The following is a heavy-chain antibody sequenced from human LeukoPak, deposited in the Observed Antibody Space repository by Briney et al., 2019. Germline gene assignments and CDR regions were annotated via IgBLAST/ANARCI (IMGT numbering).Heavy chain of an antibody. J-gene: IGHJ1*01. CDR2: IRKKSDSYTT. V-gene: IGHV3-72*01. CDR3: ADIGGGGSNTR. Sequence: GGSLRLSCVASGFTVSDHYLDWVRQAAGKGLEWVGLIRKKSDSYTTEYAAAVKGRFTISRDDSTNSVYLQMSSLKSEDTAVYYCADIGGGGSNTRWGEGTVVTVSS. D-gene: IGHD2-15*01. CDR1: GFTVSDHY.